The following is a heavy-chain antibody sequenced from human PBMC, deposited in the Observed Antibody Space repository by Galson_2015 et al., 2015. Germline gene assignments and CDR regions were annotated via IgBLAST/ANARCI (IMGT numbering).Heavy chain of an antibody. CDR3: ARDPYCSGGSCYGFDY. D-gene: IGHD2-15*01. CDR1: GFTFSSYR. Sequence: SLRLSCAASGFTFSSYRMTWVRQAAGKGLEWVSYISSSSSTIYYADSVKGRFTISRDNAKNSLYLQMSSLRDEDTAVYYCARDPYCSGGSCYGFDYWGQGTLVTVSS. J-gene: IGHJ4*02. CDR2: ISSSSSTI. V-gene: IGHV3-48*02.